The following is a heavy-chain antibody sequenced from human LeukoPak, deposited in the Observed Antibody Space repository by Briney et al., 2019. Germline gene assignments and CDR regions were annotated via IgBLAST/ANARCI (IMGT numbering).Heavy chain of an antibody. CDR3: ARVGYYDSSGYTDY. CDR1: GGTFSSYA. D-gene: IGHD3-22*01. V-gene: IGHV1-69*06. CDR2: IIPIFGTA. J-gene: IGHJ4*01. Sequence: SVKVSCKASGGTFSSYAISWVRQAPGQGLEWMGGIIPIFGTANYAQKFQGRVTITADKSTSTAYMELSSLRSEDTAVYYCARVGYYDSSGYTDYWGQGTLVTVSS.